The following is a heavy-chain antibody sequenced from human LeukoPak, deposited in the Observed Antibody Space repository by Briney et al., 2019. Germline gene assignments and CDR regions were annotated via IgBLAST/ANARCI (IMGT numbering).Heavy chain of an antibody. D-gene: IGHD1-26*01. CDR1: GDSISNSRYY. CDR3: ARINEVGATQIY. CDR2: IYYSGST. Sequence: PSETLSLTCTVSGDSISNSRYYWGWIRHPPGKALEWIGSIYYSGSTYYNPSLKSRVTISVDTSKNQFSLKLSSVTATDTAVYYCARINEVGATQIYWGQGTLVTVSS. V-gene: IGHV4-39*07. J-gene: IGHJ4*02.